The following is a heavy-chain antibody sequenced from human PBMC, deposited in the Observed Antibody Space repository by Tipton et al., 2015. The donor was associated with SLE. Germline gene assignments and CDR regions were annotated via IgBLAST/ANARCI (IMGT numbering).Heavy chain of an antibody. CDR2: IRSKAYGGTT. V-gene: IGHV3-49*03. D-gene: IGHD5-12*01. CDR1: GFTFGDYG. CDR3: TRASYSGYDYSFDY. Sequence: RSLRLSCTASGFTFGDYGMTWFRQAPGKGLEWVGFIRSKAYGGTTEYAASVKGRFTISRDDSKSIAYLQMNSLKTEDTAVYYCTRASYSGYDYSFDYWGQGTLVTVSS. J-gene: IGHJ4*02.